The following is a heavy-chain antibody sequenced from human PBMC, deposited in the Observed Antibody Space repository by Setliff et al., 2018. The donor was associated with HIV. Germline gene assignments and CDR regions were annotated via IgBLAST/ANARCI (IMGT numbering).Heavy chain of an antibody. Sequence: QPGGSLRLSCAASGFTFSSYAMSWVRQAPGKGLEWVSVISGSGDITYYRESVKGRFTVSRDNSNNTVYLQMNSLRAEDTAMYYCAKTQTVITVYGPFDSWGQGTPVTVSS. D-gene: IGHD4-4*01. CDR1: GFTFSSYA. CDR2: ISGSGDIT. V-gene: IGHV3-23*01. J-gene: IGHJ4*02. CDR3: AKTQTVITVYGPFDS.